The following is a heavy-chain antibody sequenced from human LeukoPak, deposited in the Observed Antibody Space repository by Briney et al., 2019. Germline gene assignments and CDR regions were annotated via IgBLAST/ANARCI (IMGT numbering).Heavy chain of an antibody. CDR1: GFTFSSYS. D-gene: IGHD2-2*03. V-gene: IGHV3-48*01. CDR3: ARDGGYCSSTSCYNDNWFDP. CDR2: ISSSSSTI. J-gene: IGHJ5*02. Sequence: GGSLRLSCAASGFTFSSYSMNWVRQAPGKGLEWVSYISSSSSTIYYADSVKGRFTISRDNAKNSLYLQMHSLRAEDTAVYYCARDGGYCSSTSCYNDNWFDPWGQGTLVTVSS.